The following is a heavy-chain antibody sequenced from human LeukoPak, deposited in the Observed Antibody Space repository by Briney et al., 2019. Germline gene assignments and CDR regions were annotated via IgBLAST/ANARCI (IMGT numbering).Heavy chain of an antibody. Sequence: ASVKVSCKASVYTFTNYYLHWVRQAPGQGLEWMGWINPNSGGTNYAQKFQGRVTMTRDTSISTAYMELSRLRSDDTAVYYCARDGDYDILTGYYKRNWFDPWGQGTLVTVSS. V-gene: IGHV1-2*02. CDR1: VYTFTNYY. J-gene: IGHJ5*02. D-gene: IGHD3-9*01. CDR3: ARDGDYDILTGYYKRNWFDP. CDR2: INPNSGGT.